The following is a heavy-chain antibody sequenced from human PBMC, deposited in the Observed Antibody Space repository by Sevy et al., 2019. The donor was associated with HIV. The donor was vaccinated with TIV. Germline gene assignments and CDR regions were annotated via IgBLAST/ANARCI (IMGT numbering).Heavy chain of an antibody. CDR2: IKSKTDGGTT. D-gene: IGHD1-1*01. V-gene: IGHV3-15*01. CDR1: GFTFSNAW. Sequence: GGSLRLSCAASGFTFSNAWMSWVRQAPGKGLEWVGRIKSKTDGGTTDYAAPAKGRITISRADSKNTLYLQMNSLKTEDAAIYYCTADSKQRGLSALLDYWGQGTLVTVSS. CDR3: TADSKQRGLSALLDY. J-gene: IGHJ4*02.